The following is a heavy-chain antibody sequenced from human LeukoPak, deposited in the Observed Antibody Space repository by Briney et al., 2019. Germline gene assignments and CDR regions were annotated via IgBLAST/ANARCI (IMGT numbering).Heavy chain of an antibody. CDR1: GFTFSSYS. CDR3: ARADGSENDAFDI. CDR2: ISSSSSYI. D-gene: IGHD3-10*01. Sequence: GSLRLSCAASGFTFSSYSMNWVRQAPGKGLEWVSSISSSSSYIYYADSVKGRFTISRDNAKNSLYLQMNSLRAEDTAVYYCARADGSENDAFDIWGQGTMVTVSS. J-gene: IGHJ3*02. V-gene: IGHV3-21*01.